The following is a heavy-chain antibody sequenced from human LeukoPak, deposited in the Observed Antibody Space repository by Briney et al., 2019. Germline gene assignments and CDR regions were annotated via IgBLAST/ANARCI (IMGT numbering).Heavy chain of an antibody. CDR2: ISYDGSNK. Sequence: GGSLRLSCAASGFTFSSYAMHWVRQAPGKGLEWVAVISYDGSNKYYADSVKGRFTIPRDNSKNTLYLQMNSLRAEDTAVYYCARDQWELPLDYWGQGTLVTVSS. D-gene: IGHD1-26*01. J-gene: IGHJ4*02. CDR3: ARDQWELPLDY. CDR1: GFTFSSYA. V-gene: IGHV3-30-3*01.